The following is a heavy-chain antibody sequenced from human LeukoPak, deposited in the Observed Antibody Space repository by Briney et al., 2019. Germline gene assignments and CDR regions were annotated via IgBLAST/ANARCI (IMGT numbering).Heavy chain of an antibody. V-gene: IGHV3-48*01. D-gene: IGHD5-12*01. J-gene: IGHJ4*02. CDR2: ISPSATTI. CDR1: AFTFSGYS. CDR3: AKDKTVEMATIGDY. Sequence: GGSLRLSCAASAFTFSGYSMNWVRQAPGKGLEWVSYISPSATTIYYADSVKGRFTISRDNAKNSLYLQMNSLRAEDTAVYYCAKDKTVEMATIGDYWGQGTLVTVSS.